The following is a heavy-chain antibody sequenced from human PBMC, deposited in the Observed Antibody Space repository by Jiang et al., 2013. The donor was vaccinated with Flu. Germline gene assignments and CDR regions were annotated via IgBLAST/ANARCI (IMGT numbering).Heavy chain of an antibody. CDR2: IYPGDSDT. V-gene: IGHV5-51*01. CDR1: GYSFTRYW. D-gene: IGHD6-13*01. J-gene: IGHJ3*02. CDR3: ARGFLEQQLPHDAFDI. Sequence: GAEVKKPGESLRISCKVSGYSFTRYWIGWVRQMPGKGLEWMGIIYPGDSDTRYSPSFQGQVTISADKSISTAYLQWSSLKASDTAMYYCARGFLEQQLPHDAFDIWGQGTMVTVSS.